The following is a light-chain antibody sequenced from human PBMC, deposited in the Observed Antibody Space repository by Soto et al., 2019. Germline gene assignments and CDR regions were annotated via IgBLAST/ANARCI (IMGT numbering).Light chain of an antibody. CDR3: QQVNTYPVT. CDR2: TAS. V-gene: IGKV1-9*01. CDR1: QGINNF. Sequence: DVQLTQSPSFLSASIGDRLTITCRASQGINNFLAWYQQKPGKAPKLLIYTASTLQSGFPSRFSGSGSGTEFTLTISSLQPEDLATYYCQQVNTYPVTFGGGTKVEIK. J-gene: IGKJ4*01.